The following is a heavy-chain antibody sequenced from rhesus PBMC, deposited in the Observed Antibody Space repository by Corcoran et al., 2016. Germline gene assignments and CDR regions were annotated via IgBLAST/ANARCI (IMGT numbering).Heavy chain of an antibody. CDR3: ARALSNWYCDI. CDR1: GGSISGGYY. J-gene: IGHJ2*01. Sequence: QVQLQESGPGLVKPSETLSLTCAVSGGSISGGYYWGWSRQHPGKGLEWIGNIYGTSASTYYQPSLKSRVTFSKDTSKNQFSLKLSSVTAADTAVYYCARALSNWYCDIWGPGTPITISS. CDR2: IYGTSAST. V-gene: IGHV4S7*01.